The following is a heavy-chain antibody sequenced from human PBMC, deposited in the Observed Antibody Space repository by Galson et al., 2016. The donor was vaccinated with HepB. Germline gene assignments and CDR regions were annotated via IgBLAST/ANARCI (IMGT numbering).Heavy chain of an antibody. CDR1: GFTFSDYY. V-gene: IGHV3-11*06. J-gene: IGHJ4*02. CDR3: ARAQTTVVTYIDN. D-gene: IGHD4-23*01. Sequence: SLRLSCAASGFTFSDYYMSWIRQAPGKGLERVSYISSSSSYTNYAESVKGRFTISRDNAKNSLYLQMNSLRAEDTAVYYCARAQTTVVTYIDNWGQGTLVTVSS. CDR2: ISSSSSYT.